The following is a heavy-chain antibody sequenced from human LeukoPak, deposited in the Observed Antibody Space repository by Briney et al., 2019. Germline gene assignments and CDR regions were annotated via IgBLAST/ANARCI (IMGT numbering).Heavy chain of an antibody. D-gene: IGHD4-23*01. CDR2: ISSSGSTI. J-gene: IGHJ4*02. CDR3: AKNIGGFDY. V-gene: IGHV3-48*03. Sequence: GGSLRLSCAASGFTYSNYAMNWVRQAPGKGLEWVSYISSSGSTIYYADSVKGRFTISRDNAKNSLYLQMNSLRAEDTAVYYCAKNIGGFDYWGQGTLVTVSS. CDR1: GFTYSNYA.